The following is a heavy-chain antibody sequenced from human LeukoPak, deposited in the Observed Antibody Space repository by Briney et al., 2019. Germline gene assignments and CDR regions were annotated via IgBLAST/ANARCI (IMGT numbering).Heavy chain of an antibody. V-gene: IGHV3-20*01. J-gene: IGHJ3*01. CDR2: INWNGDST. D-gene: IGHD6-19*01. CDR1: GFTFEDYA. Sequence: GGSLRLSCAASGFTFEDYAVTWVRQAPGKGLEWVSGINWNGDSTGYADSVKGRFTISRDNAKNSLYLQMNSLRAEDTALYHCARDKYNSGSDAFDVWGQGTMVTVSS. CDR3: ARDKYNSGSDAFDV.